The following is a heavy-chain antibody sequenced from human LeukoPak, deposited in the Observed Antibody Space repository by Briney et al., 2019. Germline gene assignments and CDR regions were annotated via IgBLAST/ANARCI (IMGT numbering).Heavy chain of an antibody. J-gene: IGHJ3*02. CDR3: ARSDKHATGAFDI. CDR2: IYYTGST. Sequence: SETLSLTCTVSGDSIISSIYYWGWIRQPPGKGLEWIGSIYYTGSTYYNPSLKSRVTISVDTSKNQFSLKLSSVTAADTAVYYCARSDKHATGAFDIWGQGTMVTVSS. D-gene: IGHD2-15*01. V-gene: IGHV4-39*07. CDR1: GDSIISSIYY.